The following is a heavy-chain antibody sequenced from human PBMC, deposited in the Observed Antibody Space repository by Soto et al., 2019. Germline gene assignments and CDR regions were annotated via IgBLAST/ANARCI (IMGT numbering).Heavy chain of an antibody. CDR3: ARRVAAAGPPPLYYYYGMDV. CDR2: IYYSGST. CDR1: GGSISSYY. J-gene: IGHJ6*02. D-gene: IGHD6-13*01. V-gene: IGHV4-59*01. Sequence: SETLSLTCTVSGGSISSYYWSWIRQPPGKGLEWIGYIYYSGSTNYNPSLKSRVTISVDTTKNQFSLRQSSVTAADTAEYYCARRVAAAGPPPLYYYYGMDVWGQGTTVTVSS.